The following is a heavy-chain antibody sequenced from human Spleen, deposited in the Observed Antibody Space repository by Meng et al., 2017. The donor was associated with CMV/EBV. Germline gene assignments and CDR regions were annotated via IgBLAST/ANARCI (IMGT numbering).Heavy chain of an antibody. CDR1: GYTFTSYD. J-gene: IGHJ4*02. Sequence: QVQLVQSGAEVKTHGDSVKVSCKASGYTFTSYDINWVRPATGKGLEWMGWMKPNSCNPGYAQKFQGRVTMTRNTSISTAYMELSSLRSEDTAVYYCARGLVEMAPDYWGQGTRVT. CDR3: ARGLVEMAPDY. CDR2: MKPNSCNP. V-gene: IGHV1-8*01. D-gene: IGHD5-24*01.